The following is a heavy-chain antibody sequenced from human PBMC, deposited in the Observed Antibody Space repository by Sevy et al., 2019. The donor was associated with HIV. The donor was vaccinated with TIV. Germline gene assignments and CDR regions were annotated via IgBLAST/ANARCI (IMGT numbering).Heavy chain of an antibody. D-gene: IGHD6-19*01. V-gene: IGHV4-59*01. J-gene: IGHJ4*02. Sequence: SETLSLTCTVSGGSISGYYWSWIRQPPGKGLEWIGYIYYSGSTNYNPSLKSRVTISVDTSKNQFSLKLSSVTAADTAVYYCARVGRRAVAGCFDYWGQGTLVTVSS. CDR1: GGSISGYY. CDR2: IYYSGST. CDR3: ARVGRRAVAGCFDY.